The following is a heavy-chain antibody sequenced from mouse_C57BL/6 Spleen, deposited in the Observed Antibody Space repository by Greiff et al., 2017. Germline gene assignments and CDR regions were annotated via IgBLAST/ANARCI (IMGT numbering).Heavy chain of an antibody. CDR1: GFTFSSYA. CDR3: TRDQDYGSSPYAMDY. J-gene: IGHJ4*01. CDR2: ISSGGDYI. D-gene: IGHD1-1*01. Sequence: EVNVVESGEGLVKPGGSLKLSCAASGFTFSSYAMSWVRQTPEKRLEWVAYISSGGDYIYYADTVKGRCTISRDNARNTLYLQMSSLKSEDTAMYYCTRDQDYGSSPYAMDYWGQGTSVTVSS. V-gene: IGHV5-9-1*02.